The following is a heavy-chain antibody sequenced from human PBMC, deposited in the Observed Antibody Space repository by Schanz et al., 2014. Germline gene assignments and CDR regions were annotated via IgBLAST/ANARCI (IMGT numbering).Heavy chain of an antibody. CDR3: ARDRSNADLDY. D-gene: IGHD4-4*01. CDR2: INNNGGTI. J-gene: IGHJ4*02. CDR1: GITFSSHS. Sequence: EVHLVESGGGLVQPGGSLRLSCAASGITFSSHSFNWVRQAPGKGLEWISYINNNGGTIYYADSVKGRFTISRDNAKNSLYLEMNSLRADDTALYFCARDRSNADLDYWGQGTLVTVSS. V-gene: IGHV3-48*01.